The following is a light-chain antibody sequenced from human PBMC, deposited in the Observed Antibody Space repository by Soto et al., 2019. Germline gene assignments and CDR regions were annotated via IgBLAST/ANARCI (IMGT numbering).Light chain of an antibody. V-gene: IGKV3-20*01. CDR1: QNVNNNF. J-gene: IGKJ4*02. CDR2: GVS. CDR3: QQHGASIT. Sequence: VLTQSPRTLSLSPGERATLSCRASQNVNNNFVAWYQQKPGQAPSLLIYGVSDRATGVPDRFSGSGSGTDFTLTMSRLEPEDFEVYYCQQHGASITFGGGTRVENK.